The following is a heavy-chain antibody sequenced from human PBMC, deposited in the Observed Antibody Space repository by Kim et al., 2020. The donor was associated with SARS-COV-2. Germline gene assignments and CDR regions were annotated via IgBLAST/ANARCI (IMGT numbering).Heavy chain of an antibody. D-gene: IGHD3-22*01. CDR2: IYYSGST. J-gene: IGHJ4*02. V-gene: IGHV4-59*01. Sequence: SETLSLTCTVSGGSISSYYWSWIRQPPGKGLEWIGYIYYSGSTNYNPSLKSRVTISVDTSKNQFSLKLSSVTAADTAVYYCARGNDNYYDSSGYEYYFDYWGQGTLVTVSS. CDR3: ARGNDNYYDSSGYEYYFDY. CDR1: GGSISSYY.